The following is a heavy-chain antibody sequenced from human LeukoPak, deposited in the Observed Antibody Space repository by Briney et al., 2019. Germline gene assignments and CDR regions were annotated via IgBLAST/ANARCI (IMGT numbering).Heavy chain of an antibody. Sequence: GESLKISCKGSGYSFTTYWIGSVRQMPGKGLEWMGIIYPGDSETRYSPSFQGQVTISADKSINTAYLQWSSLKASDTGTYYCARLDGYNSFDSWGQGTQVTVSS. CDR2: IYPGDSET. V-gene: IGHV5-51*01. D-gene: IGHD5-24*01. CDR1: GYSFTTYW. J-gene: IGHJ4*02. CDR3: ARLDGYNSFDS.